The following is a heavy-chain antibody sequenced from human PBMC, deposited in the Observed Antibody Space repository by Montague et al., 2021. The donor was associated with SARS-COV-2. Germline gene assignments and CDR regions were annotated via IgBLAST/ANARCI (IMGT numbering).Heavy chain of an antibody. J-gene: IGHJ6*02. CDR2: IDDSGTT. CDR3: ARNAYNHYGLDV. CDR1: GGSLSTYY. Sequence: SETLSLTCSVSGGSLSTYYWSWIRQPPGKGLKWIGYIDDSGTTRYNPSLRSRATISLDLSKNQFSLDLNSVTAADTAVYYCARNAYNHYGLDVWGQGTTVTVS. V-gene: IGHV4-59*08.